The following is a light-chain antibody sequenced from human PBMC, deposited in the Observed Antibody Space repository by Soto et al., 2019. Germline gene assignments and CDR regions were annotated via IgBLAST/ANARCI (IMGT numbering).Light chain of an antibody. CDR2: TNN. Sequence: QSVLTQPPSASGAPGQRVSIACSGGSSNIGTNTVNWYQQLPGTAPKLLIYTNNQRPSGVPDRFAGSNSGTSASLAISGLQSEDEADYYCAAWDDSLNGPMFGGGTKLTVL. CDR3: AAWDDSLNGPM. V-gene: IGLV1-44*01. J-gene: IGLJ3*02. CDR1: SSNIGTNT.